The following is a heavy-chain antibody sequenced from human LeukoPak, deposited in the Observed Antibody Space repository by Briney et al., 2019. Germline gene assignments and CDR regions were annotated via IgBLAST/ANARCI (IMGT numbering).Heavy chain of an antibody. J-gene: IGHJ2*01. Sequence: GGSLRLSYAASGFTFSSYEMNWVRQAPGKGLEWVSYISSSGSTIYYADSVKGRFTISRDNAKNSLYLQMNSLRAEDTAVYYCARDGSSGSWRYFDLWGRGTLVTVSS. CDR1: GFTFSSYE. V-gene: IGHV3-48*03. CDR3: ARDGSSGSWRYFDL. CDR2: ISSSGSTI. D-gene: IGHD1-26*01.